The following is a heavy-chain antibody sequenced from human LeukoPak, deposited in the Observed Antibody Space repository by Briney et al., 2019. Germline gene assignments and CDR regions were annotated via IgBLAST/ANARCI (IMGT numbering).Heavy chain of an antibody. D-gene: IGHD5-18*01. J-gene: IGHJ6*02. CDR1: GYTFTSYD. Sequence: ASVKVSCKASGYTFTSYDINWLRQATGQGLEWMGCMNPNSGNTGYAQKFQGRVTMTRNTSISTAYMELSSLRSEDTAVYYCARGTLSAMNLLGLYYGMDVWGQGTTVTVSS. V-gene: IGHV1-8*01. CDR2: MNPNSGNT. CDR3: ARGTLSAMNLLGLYYGMDV.